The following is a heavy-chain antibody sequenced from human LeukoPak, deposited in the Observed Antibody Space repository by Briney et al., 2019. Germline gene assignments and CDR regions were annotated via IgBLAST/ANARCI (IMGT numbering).Heavy chain of an antibody. CDR2: IYYSGST. CDR1: GGSISSDY. J-gene: IGHJ3*02. V-gene: IGHV4-59*08. Sequence: SETLSLTCTVSGGSISSDYWSRIRQPPGKGLHWIGYIYYSGSTNYNPSLKSRVTISLDTSKIQFSPKLSSVTAADTAVYYCARHIDGWNDGFDIWGQGTMVTVSS. D-gene: IGHD5-24*01. CDR3: ARHIDGWNDGFDI.